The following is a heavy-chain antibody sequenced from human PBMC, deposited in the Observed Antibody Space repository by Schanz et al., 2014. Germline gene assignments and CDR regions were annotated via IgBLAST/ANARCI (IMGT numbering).Heavy chain of an antibody. V-gene: IGHV3-48*04. D-gene: IGHD1-26*01. CDR2: ISSSGGHI. J-gene: IGHJ4*02. CDR3: ARGRTGSHPLTFAY. Sequence: EVQLVESGGGLVQPGGSLRLSCSGFTVSAYSANWVRQAPGKGLEWVSSISSSGGHIYYADSVKGRFTISRDNSKNSLYLQMNSLRAEDTAVYYCARGRTGSHPLTFAYWGQGTLVIVSS. CDR1: GFTVSAYS.